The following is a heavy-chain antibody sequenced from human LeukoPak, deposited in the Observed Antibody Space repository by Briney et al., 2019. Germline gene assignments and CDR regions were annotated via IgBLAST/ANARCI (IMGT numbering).Heavy chain of an antibody. Sequence: SETLSLTCTVSGGSVSSNRFYWGWIRQPPGKGLDWIGSMYYNGGTYYNPSLKSRVTISADTCKNQVSLKLSSVTAADTAVYYCARDPDYYDDSGYTWGQGTLVTVSS. J-gene: IGHJ5*02. V-gene: IGHV4-39*07. CDR1: GGSVSSNRFY. CDR2: MYYNGGT. D-gene: IGHD3-22*01. CDR3: ARDPDYYDDSGYT.